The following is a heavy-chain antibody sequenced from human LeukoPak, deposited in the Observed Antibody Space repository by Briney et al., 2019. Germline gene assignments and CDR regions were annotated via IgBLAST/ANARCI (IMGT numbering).Heavy chain of an antibody. Sequence: GGSLRLSCAASGFTVSSNYMSWVRQAPGKGLEWVSAIYSGDTTYYADSVKGRFTISRDDSLNTLYLQMDSLRAEDTAVYYCARGAKRGYSGYDSLSTSFDYWGQGTLVTVSS. CDR2: IYSGDTT. V-gene: IGHV3-66*01. CDR3: ARGAKRGYSGYDSLSTSFDY. CDR1: GFTVSSNY. D-gene: IGHD5-12*01. J-gene: IGHJ4*02.